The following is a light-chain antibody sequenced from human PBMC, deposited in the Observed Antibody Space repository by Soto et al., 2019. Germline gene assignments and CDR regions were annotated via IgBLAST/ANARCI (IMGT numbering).Light chain of an antibody. J-gene: IGKJ5*01. CDR3: QQYNNWPPIT. CDR1: QSVGSN. CDR2: GAS. V-gene: IGKV3-15*01. Sequence: EIVMTQSPATLSVSPGERATLSCRASQSVGSNLAWYQQKRGQAPRLLIYGASTRATGISARFSGSGSGTEFTLTISSLKSEDFAVYSCQQYNNWPPITFGQGTRLEIK.